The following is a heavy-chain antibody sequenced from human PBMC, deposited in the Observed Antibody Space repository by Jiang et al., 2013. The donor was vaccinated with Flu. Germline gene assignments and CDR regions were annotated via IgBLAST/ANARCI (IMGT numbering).Heavy chain of an antibody. CDR1: GGTFSRYA. D-gene: IGHD6-19*01. J-gene: IGHJ1*01. CDR3: ARPRNVVTVPGSRFQH. V-gene: IGHV1-69*13. CDR2: IIPLFGIT. Sequence: GAEVKKPGASVKVSCKASGGTFSRYAITWVRQAPGQGLEWMGGIIPLFGITNYAQKFQGRVTITADESTSTTYMDLSSLKSEDTAVYYCARPRNVVTVPGSRFQHWGQGT.